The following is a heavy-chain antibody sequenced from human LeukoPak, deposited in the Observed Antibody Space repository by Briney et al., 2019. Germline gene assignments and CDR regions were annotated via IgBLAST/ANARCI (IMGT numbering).Heavy chain of an antibody. CDR1: GFIFDDYD. CDR3: ARGISVDTAMVLY. J-gene: IGHJ4*02. V-gene: IGHV3-20*04. CDR2: INWNGGST. D-gene: IGHD5-18*01. Sequence: GGSLRLSCEASGFIFDDYDMSWVRQAPGKGLEWVSGINWNGGSTGYADSVKGRFTISRDNAKNSLYLQMNSLRAEDTAVYYCARGISVDTAMVLYWGQGTLVTVSS.